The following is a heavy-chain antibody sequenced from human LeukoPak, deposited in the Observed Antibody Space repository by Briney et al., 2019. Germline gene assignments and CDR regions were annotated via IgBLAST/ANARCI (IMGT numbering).Heavy chain of an antibody. CDR1: GFTFSSYG. CDR2: ISGSGGST. D-gene: IGHD6-19*01. J-gene: IGHJ6*03. Sequence: GGSLRLSCAASGFTFSSYGMSWVRQAPGKGLEWVSAISGSGGSTYYADSVKGRFTISRDNSKNTLYLQVNSLRAEDTAVYYCARGIAVAGYYYYMDVWGKGTTVTVSS. V-gene: IGHV3-23*01. CDR3: ARGIAVAGYYYYMDV.